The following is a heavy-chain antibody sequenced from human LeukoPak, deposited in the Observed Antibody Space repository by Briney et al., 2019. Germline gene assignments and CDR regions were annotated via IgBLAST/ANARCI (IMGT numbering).Heavy chain of an antibody. J-gene: IGHJ3*02. CDR3: ARDQDIVVVPAAMEDAFDI. D-gene: IGHD2-2*01. CDR1: GFTFSSYG. Sequence: GRSLRLSCAASGFTFSSYGMHWVRQAPGKGLEWVAVISYDGSNKCYADSVKGRFTISRDNSKNTLYLQMNSLRAEDTAVYYCARDQDIVVVPAAMEDAFDIWGQGTMVTVSS. V-gene: IGHV3-30*03. CDR2: ISYDGSNK.